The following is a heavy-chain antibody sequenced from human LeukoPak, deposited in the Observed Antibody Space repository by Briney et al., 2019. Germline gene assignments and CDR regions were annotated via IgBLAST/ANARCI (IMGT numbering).Heavy chain of an antibody. D-gene: IGHD1-26*01. CDR2: ISYDGSNK. CDR3: ARASHSGSDAFDI. V-gene: IGHV3-30*03. Sequence: GRSLRLSCAASGFTFSSYGMHWVRQAPGKGLEWVAVISYDGSNKYYADSVKGRFTISRGNSKNTLYLQMNSLRAEDTAVYYCARASHSGSDAFDIWGQGTMVTVSS. J-gene: IGHJ3*02. CDR1: GFTFSSYG.